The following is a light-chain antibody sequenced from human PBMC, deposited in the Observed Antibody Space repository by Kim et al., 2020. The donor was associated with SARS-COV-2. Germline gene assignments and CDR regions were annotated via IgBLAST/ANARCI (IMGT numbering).Light chain of an antibody. J-gene: IGKJ1*01. CDR1: QSVSRN. CDR3: QQYNNWPPWT. Sequence: PRERASLSGRASQSVSRNVAWCQQKPGQTPRLLIYVESTRATGIPARCSGSGSGREFTLTISSRRSEDFAVYYCQQYNNWPPWTFGQGTKVEIK. CDR2: VES. V-gene: IGKV3-15*01.